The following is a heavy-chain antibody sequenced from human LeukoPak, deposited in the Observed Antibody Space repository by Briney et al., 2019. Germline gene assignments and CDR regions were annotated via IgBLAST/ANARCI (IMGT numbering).Heavy chain of an antibody. CDR1: GGSISSGSYY. CDR3: ARHGRYYDILTGYYYWFDP. V-gene: IGHV4-39*01. Sequence: SETLSLTCTVSGGSISSGSYYWGWIRQPPGKGLEWIGSIYYSGSTSYNPSLKSRVTISVDASKNQFSLKLSSVTAADTAVYYCARHGRYYDILTGYYYWFDPWGQGTPVTVSS. J-gene: IGHJ5*02. CDR2: IYYSGST. D-gene: IGHD3-9*01.